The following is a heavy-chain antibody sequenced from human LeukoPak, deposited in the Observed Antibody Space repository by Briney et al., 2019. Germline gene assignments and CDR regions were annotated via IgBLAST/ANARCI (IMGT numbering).Heavy chain of an antibody. V-gene: IGHV3-74*01. CDR3: AKDPGWGGRFLEWYFDY. CDR1: GFTFSSNW. D-gene: IGHD3-3*01. CDR2: INEDGSTT. J-gene: IGHJ4*02. Sequence: GGSLRLSCAASGFTFSSNWMHWVRQAPGKGLVWVSRINEDGSTTNYADSVKGRFTISRDNSKNTLYLQMNSLRAEDTAVYYCAKDPGWGGRFLEWYFDYWGQGTLVTVSS.